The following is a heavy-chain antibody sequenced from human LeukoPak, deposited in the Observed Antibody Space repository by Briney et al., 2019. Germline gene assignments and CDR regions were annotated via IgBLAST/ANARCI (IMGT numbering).Heavy chain of an antibody. Sequence: PGGSLRLSCAASSFSVSSNYMSWVRQVPGKGLEWVSVIYSGGDTYYADSVKGRFTISRDNSQNTLYLQMGSLRAEDMAVYYCARVRSSSWYDAFDIWGQGTMVTVSS. V-gene: IGHV3-66*02. CDR3: ARVRSSSWYDAFDI. D-gene: IGHD6-13*01. J-gene: IGHJ3*02. CDR1: SFSVSSNY. CDR2: IYSGGDT.